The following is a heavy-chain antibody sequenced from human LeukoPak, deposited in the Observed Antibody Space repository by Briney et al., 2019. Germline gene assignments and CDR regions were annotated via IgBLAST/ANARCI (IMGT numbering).Heavy chain of an antibody. CDR3: ARETYYYGSGPYYYYYYYMDV. J-gene: IGHJ6*03. D-gene: IGHD3-10*01. CDR1: GGSITSYY. CDR2: IYYSGST. V-gene: IGHV4-59*01. Sequence: SETLSLTCTVSGGSITSYYWSWIRQPPGKGLEWIGYIYYSGSTNYNPSLKSRVTISVDTSKNQFSLKLSSVTAADTAVYYCARETYYYGSGPYYYYYYYMDVWGKGTTVTISS.